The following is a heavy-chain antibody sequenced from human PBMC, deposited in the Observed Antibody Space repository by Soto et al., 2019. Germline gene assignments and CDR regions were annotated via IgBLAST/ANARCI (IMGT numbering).Heavy chain of an antibody. CDR2: INPGGGST. D-gene: IGHD5-12*01. CDR3: ARHPDGYPLDY. CDR1: PFTNHK. Sequence: GTSVNVTCKAYPFTNHKIHWVRQAPGQGLEWMGLINPGGGSTNYAQNFQGRVTISRDNAKNSLYLQMHSLRAEDTAVYYCARHPDGYPLDYWGQGTLVTVSS. J-gene: IGHJ4*02. V-gene: IGHV1-46*01.